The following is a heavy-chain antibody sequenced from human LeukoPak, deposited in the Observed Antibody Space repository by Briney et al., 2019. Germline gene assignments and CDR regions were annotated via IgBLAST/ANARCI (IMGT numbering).Heavy chain of an antibody. Sequence: ASVKVSCKASGYTFTSYGISWVRQAPGQGLEWMGWISAYNGSTNYAQKLQGRVTMTTDTSTSTAYMELRSLRSDDTAVYYCAREGGLVYDSSGYPIWGQGTMVTVSS. CDR3: AREGGLVYDSSGYPI. CDR1: GYTFTSYG. V-gene: IGHV1-18*01. D-gene: IGHD3-22*01. CDR2: ISAYNGST. J-gene: IGHJ3*02.